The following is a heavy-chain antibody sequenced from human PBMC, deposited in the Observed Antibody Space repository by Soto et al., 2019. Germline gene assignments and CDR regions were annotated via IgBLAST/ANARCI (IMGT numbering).Heavy chain of an antibody. CDR3: GNHVGDAAAVIYSYSGVDV. CDR1: VCTFNIYA. J-gene: IGHJ6*02. V-gene: IGHV3-23*01. D-gene: IGHD6-13*01. Sequence: EVQLLESGGCLVQPGGSLRLSCAASVCTFNIYAMSWVCQAPGKGLQWVSAISSSGGRTYYADSVKGRFTVSRDNFKNTLYLQMKSLRAEDTAVYYCGNHVGDAAAVIYSYSGVDVWGQVAKVTVSS. CDR2: ISSSGGRT.